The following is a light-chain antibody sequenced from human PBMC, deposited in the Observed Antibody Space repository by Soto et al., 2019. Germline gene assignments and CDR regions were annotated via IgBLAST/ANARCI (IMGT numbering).Light chain of an antibody. CDR3: QQYGTSPPT. J-gene: IGKJ1*01. Sequence: EIVMTQSPGTLSVSPGERATLSCRASQSIRSNLAWYQQKPGQAPRLLIYGASTRATGIPARFSGSGSGTEFTLTISSLQSEDFAVFYCQQYGTSPPTFGQGTKVDIK. CDR2: GAS. V-gene: IGKV3-15*01. CDR1: QSIRSN.